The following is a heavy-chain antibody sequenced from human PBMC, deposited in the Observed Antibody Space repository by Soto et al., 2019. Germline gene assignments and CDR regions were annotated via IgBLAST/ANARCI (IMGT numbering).Heavy chain of an antibody. CDR2: INHSGRV. CDR3: STRAYDTNGYYRFDP. V-gene: IGHV4-34*01. Sequence: PSETLSLTCAVYGGSFSCHSWTCIRQAPGKGLEWIGDINHSGRVIYSPSLKSRVTISLDTSKNQFSLTLSAVTAADTAMYYCSTRAYDTNGYYRFDPWGKGTLVTVS. D-gene: IGHD3-22*01. CDR1: GGSFSCHS. J-gene: IGHJ5*01.